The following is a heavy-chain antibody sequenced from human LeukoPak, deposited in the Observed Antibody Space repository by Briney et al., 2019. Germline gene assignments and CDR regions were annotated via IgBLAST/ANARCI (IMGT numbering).Heavy chain of an antibody. V-gene: IGHV3-15*01. CDR1: GVTFINAW. CDR2: MKSKTDGETT. J-gene: IGHJ4*02. CDR3: TTDTLLDPGFFDY. D-gene: IGHD2-15*01. Sequence: GSLRLSCAASGVTFINAWTNWVRQAPGKGLEWVGRMKSKTDGETTDYAAPVKGRFTISRDDSKNTLYLQMNSLKTEDTAVYYCTTDTLLDPGFFDYWGQGTLVTVSS.